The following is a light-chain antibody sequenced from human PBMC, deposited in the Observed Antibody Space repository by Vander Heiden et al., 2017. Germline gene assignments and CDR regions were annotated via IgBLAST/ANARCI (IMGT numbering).Light chain of an antibody. CDR2: GNS. Sequence: HSVLTQPPSVSGAPGQRVTISCTGSSSNIGAGYDVHWYQQLPGTTPKLLVYGNSNRPSGVPDRFSGSKSGTSASLAITGLQAEDGADYYCQSYDSSLSGYVFGTGTKVTVL. J-gene: IGLJ1*01. V-gene: IGLV1-40*01. CDR3: QSYDSSLSGYV. CDR1: SSNIGAGYD.